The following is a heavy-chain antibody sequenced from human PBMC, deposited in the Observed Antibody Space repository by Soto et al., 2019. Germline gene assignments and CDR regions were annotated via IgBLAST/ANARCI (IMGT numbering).Heavy chain of an antibody. CDR1: GGSFSGYY. Sequence: GTLSLTCAVYGGSFSGYYWSWIRQPPGKGLEWIGEINHSGSTNYNPSLKIRVTISVDTSKNQFSLTLSSVTAADTAVYYCARGRRSSSSYRFDYWGQGTLVTVSS. CDR2: INHSGST. J-gene: IGHJ4*02. D-gene: IGHD6-6*01. CDR3: ARGRRSSSSYRFDY. V-gene: IGHV4-34*01.